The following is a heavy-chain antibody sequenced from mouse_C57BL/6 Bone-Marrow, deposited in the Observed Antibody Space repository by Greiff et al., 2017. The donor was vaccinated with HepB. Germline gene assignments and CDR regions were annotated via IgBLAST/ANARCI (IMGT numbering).Heavy chain of an antibody. V-gene: IGHV14-3*01. CDR3: ARLRPPFDY. D-gene: IGHD2-12*01. CDR2: IDPANGNT. J-gene: IGHJ2*01. Sequence: VQLQQSVAELVRPGASVKLSCTASGFNIKNTYVHWVKQRPEQGLEWIGRIDPANGNTKYAPKFQGKATITADTSSNTAYLQLSSLTSEDTAIYYCARLRPPFDYWGQGTTLTVSS. CDR1: GFNIKNTY.